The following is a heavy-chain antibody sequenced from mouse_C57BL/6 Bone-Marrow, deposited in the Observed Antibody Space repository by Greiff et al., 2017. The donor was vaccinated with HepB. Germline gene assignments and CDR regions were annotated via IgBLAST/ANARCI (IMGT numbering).Heavy chain of an antibody. D-gene: IGHD1-1*01. V-gene: IGHV5-4*01. CDR2: ISDGGSYT. Sequence: DVQLVESGGGLVKPGGSLKLSCAASGFTFSSYAMSWVRQTPEKRLEWVATISDGGSYTYYPDNVKGRFTISRDNAKNNLYLQMSHLKSEDTAMYYCARDLITTVVAFDYWGQGTTLTVSS. CDR3: ARDLITTVVAFDY. CDR1: GFTFSSYA. J-gene: IGHJ2*01.